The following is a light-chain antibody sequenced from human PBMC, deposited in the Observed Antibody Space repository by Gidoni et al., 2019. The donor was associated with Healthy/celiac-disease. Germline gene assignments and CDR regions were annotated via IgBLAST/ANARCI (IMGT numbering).Light chain of an antibody. CDR1: QGISSA. V-gene: IGKV1-13*02. CDR2: DAS. CDR3: QQFHSYPLT. J-gene: IGKJ4*01. Sequence: AIQLTQSPSSLSASVGDRVTITCRASQGISSALAWYQQKPGKAPQLLIYDASSLESGVPSRFSGSGSGTDFTLTISSLQPEDFATYYCQQFHSYPLTFGGGTKVEIK.